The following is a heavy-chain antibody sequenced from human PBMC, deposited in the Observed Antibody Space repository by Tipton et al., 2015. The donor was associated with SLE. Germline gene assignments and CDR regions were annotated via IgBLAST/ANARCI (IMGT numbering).Heavy chain of an antibody. J-gene: IGHJ6*02. CDR2: IWYDGSNK. CDR3: AKQISPHYGMDV. Sequence: SLRLSCAASGFTFSSYGMHWVRQAPGKGLEWVAVIWYDGSNKYYADSVKGRFTISRDNSKNTLYPQMNSLRAEDTAVYYCAKQISPHYGMDVWGQGTTVTVSS. V-gene: IGHV3-30*18. CDR1: GFTFSSYG.